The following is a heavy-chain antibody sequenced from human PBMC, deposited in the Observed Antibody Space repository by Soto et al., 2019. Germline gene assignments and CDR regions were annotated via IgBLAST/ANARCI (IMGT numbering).Heavy chain of an antibody. CDR1: VGSVSSGAYY. CDR2: IHYRGNT. Sequence: SETLSLTCTFSVGSVSSGAYYCGWFRQNPWKGLEWIGYIHYRGNTYYNPSLMSRVTISIDTSQNQFSLMLSSVTAADTAVYFCARVSATGNRWFGPWGQRTQVSVS. CDR3: ARVSATGNRWFGP. J-gene: IGHJ5*02. V-gene: IGHV4-31*03. D-gene: IGHD6-13*01.